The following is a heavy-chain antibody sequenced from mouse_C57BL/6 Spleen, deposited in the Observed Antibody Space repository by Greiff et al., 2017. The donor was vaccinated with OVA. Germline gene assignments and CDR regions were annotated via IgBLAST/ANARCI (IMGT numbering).Heavy chain of an antibody. CDR1: GYTFTSYW. CDR3: ARSYGSMNAMDY. V-gene: IGHV1-50*01. Sequence: VQLQQSGAELVKPGASVKLSCKASGYTFTSYWMQWVKQRPGQGLEWIGEIDPSDSYTNYNQKFKGKATLTVDTSSSTAYMQLSSLTSEDSAVYYCARSYGSMNAMDYWGQGTSVTVSS. CDR2: IDPSDSYT. J-gene: IGHJ4*01. D-gene: IGHD1-1*01.